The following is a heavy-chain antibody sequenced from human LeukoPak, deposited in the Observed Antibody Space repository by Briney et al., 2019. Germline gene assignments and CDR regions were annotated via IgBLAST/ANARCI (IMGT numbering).Heavy chain of an antibody. V-gene: IGHV3-30*02. CDR1: GFTFSSYG. Sequence: GGSLRLSCAASGFTFSSYGMHWVRQAPGKGLEWVAFIRYDGSNKYYADSVKGRFTISRDNSKNTLYLQMISLRAEDTAVYYCAKDRAPIAARPGYFDYWGQGTLVTVSS. J-gene: IGHJ4*02. CDR3: AKDRAPIAARPGYFDY. CDR2: IRYDGSNK. D-gene: IGHD6-6*01.